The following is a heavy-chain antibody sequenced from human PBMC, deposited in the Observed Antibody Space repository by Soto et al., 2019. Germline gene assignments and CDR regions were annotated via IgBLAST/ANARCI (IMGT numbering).Heavy chain of an antibody. V-gene: IGHV4-61*05. Sequence: PSETLSLTCTVSGGSISSSSYYWGWIRQPPGKGLEWIGYIYYSGSTYYNPSLKSRLTISVDRSKNQFTLQLTSVTAEDTAVYYCATSYGNAWYTYWGQGTQVTVSS. D-gene: IGHD6-13*01. CDR2: IYYSGST. J-gene: IGHJ4*02. CDR1: GGSISSSSYY. CDR3: ATSYGNAWYTY.